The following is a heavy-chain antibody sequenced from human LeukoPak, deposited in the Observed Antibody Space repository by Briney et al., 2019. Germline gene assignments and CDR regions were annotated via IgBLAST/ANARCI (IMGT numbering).Heavy chain of an antibody. V-gene: IGHV4-34*01. CDR3: ATLAYCGGDCYSSLAEKKSWFDP. CDR2: INHSGST. Sequence: PSETLSLTCAVYGGSFSGYYWSWIRQPPGKGLEWIGEINHSGSTNYNPSLKSRVTISVDTSKNQFSLKLSSVTAADTAVYYCATLAYCGGDCYSSLAEKKSWFDPWGQGTLVTVSS. J-gene: IGHJ5*02. CDR1: GGSFSGYY. D-gene: IGHD2-21*02.